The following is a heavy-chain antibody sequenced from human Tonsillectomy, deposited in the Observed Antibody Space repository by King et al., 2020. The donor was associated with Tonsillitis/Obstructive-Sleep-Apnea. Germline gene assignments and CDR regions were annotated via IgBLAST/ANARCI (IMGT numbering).Heavy chain of an antibody. Sequence: QLVQSGAEVKKPGASVKVSCKTSGYTFTSYAMHWVRQAPGQRLEWMGWINAGNGNTKYSQKFQGRVTITRDTSASTAYMELSSLRSEDTAVYYCARGGFCSSTSCYFSVAFDIWGQGTMVTVSS. CDR1: GYTFTSYA. J-gene: IGHJ3*02. CDR3: ARGGFCSSTSCYFSVAFDI. V-gene: IGHV1-3*01. CDR2: INAGNGNT. D-gene: IGHD2-2*01.